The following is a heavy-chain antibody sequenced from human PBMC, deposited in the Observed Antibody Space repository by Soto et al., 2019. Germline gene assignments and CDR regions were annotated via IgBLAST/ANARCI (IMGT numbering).Heavy chain of an antibody. Sequence: VASVKVSCKASGGTFSSYAISWVRQAPGQGLEWMGGIIPIFGTANYAQKFQGRVTITADESTSTAYMELSSLRSEDTAVYYCAREEDCSGGSCYGWFDPWGQGTLVTVSS. D-gene: IGHD2-15*01. CDR2: IIPIFGTA. V-gene: IGHV1-69*13. CDR3: AREEDCSGGSCYGWFDP. J-gene: IGHJ5*02. CDR1: GGTFSSYA.